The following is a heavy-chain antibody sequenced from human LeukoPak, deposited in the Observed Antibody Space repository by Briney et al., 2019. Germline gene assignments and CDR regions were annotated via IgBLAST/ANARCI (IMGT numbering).Heavy chain of an antibody. Sequence: GGSLRLSCAASGFTFSSHSMIWVRQAPGKGLEWVSSISSSSSYIYYADSVKGRFTISRDNAKNSLYLQMNSLRAEDTAVYYCASLSPFDYWGQETLVTVSS. V-gene: IGHV3-21*01. CDR2: ISSSSSYI. CDR3: ASLSPFDY. J-gene: IGHJ4*02. CDR1: GFTFSSHS.